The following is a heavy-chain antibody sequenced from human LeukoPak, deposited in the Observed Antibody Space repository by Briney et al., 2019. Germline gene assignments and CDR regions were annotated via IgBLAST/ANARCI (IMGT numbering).Heavy chain of an antibody. Sequence: SETLSLTCAVYGGSFSGYYWSWIRQPPGKGLEWMGEINHSGSTNYNPSLKSRVTISVDTSKNQFSLKLSPVTAADTAVYYCARVKRFLVRNYYMDVWGKGTTVTVSS. CDR1: GGSFSGYY. J-gene: IGHJ6*03. CDR3: ARVKRFLVRNYYMDV. V-gene: IGHV4-34*01. CDR2: INHSGST. D-gene: IGHD3-3*01.